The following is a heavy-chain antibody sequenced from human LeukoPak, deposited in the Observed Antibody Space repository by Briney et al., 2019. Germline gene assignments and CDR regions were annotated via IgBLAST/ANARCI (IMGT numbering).Heavy chain of an antibody. CDR1: GYTFTGYY. Sequence: ASVKVSCKASGYTFTGYYMHWVRQAPGQGLEWMGRINPNSGGTNYAQKFQGRVTMTRDTSISTAYMELSRLRPDDTAVYYCARVSSPLQYNWFDPWGQGALVTVSS. D-gene: IGHD1-14*01. CDR3: ARVSSPLQYNWFDP. V-gene: IGHV1-2*06. J-gene: IGHJ5*02. CDR2: INPNSGGT.